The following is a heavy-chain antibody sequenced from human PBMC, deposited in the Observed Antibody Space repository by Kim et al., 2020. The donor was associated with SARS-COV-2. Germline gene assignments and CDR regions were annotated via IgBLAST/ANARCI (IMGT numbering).Heavy chain of an antibody. CDR3: ARGPAAVPRRFDP. Sequence: STPSIKSLVTISVDTSKNQFSLKLGSVTAADTAVYYCARGPAAVPRRFDPWGQGTLVTVSS. D-gene: IGHD6-13*01. J-gene: IGHJ5*02. V-gene: IGHV4-34*01.